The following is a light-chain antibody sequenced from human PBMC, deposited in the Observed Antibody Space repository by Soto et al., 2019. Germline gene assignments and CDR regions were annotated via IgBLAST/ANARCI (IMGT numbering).Light chain of an antibody. Sequence: EIVMTQSPATLSVSPGERATLSCRASQSVSNNLAWYQQKPGQAPRLLIYYASTRTTGVPARFSGSGSGTEFTLTISSLQSEDFALYYCQQYNNWPPITFGQGTRLEIK. V-gene: IGKV3-15*01. CDR2: YAS. CDR3: QQYNNWPPIT. J-gene: IGKJ5*01. CDR1: QSVSNN.